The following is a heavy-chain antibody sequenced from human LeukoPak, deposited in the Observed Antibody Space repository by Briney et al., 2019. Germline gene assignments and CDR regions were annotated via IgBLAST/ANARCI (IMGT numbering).Heavy chain of an antibody. CDR2: IYYSGST. D-gene: IGHD3-3*01. CDR3: ARAPTYYDFWSGYYPPDI. V-gene: IGHV4-30-4*08. Sequence: SETLSLTCTVSGGSISSGDYYWSWIRQPPGKGLEWIGYIYYSGSTYYNPSLKSRVTISVDTSKNQFSLKLSSVTAADTAVYYCARAPTYYDFWSGYYPPDIWGQGTMVTVSS. CDR1: GGSISSGDYY. J-gene: IGHJ3*02.